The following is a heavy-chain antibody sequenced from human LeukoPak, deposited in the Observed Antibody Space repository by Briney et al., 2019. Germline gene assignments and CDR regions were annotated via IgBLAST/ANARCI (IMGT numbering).Heavy chain of an antibody. CDR2: IYYSGNT. Sequence: SQTLSLTCVVSGGAISSGDYYWSWIRQPPGKGLEWIGNIYYSGNTYYSPSLESRVTISVDTSKNQFSLRLTSATAADTAIYYCARNGLLYFGEDNDAFDIWGQGTMVTVSS. D-gene: IGHD3-10*01. J-gene: IGHJ3*02. CDR1: GGAISSGDYY. V-gene: IGHV4-30-4*01. CDR3: ARNGLLYFGEDNDAFDI.